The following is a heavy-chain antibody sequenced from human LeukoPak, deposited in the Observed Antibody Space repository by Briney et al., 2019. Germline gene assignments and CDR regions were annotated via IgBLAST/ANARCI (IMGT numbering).Heavy chain of an antibody. CDR2: INAGNGNT. D-gene: IGHD3-9*01. CDR1: GYTFTSYA. V-gene: IGHV1-3*01. J-gene: IGHJ4*02. CDR3: ARGYFDWLLRDTEFDY. Sequence: ASVKVSCKASGYTFTSYAMHWVRQAPGQRLEGMGWINAGNGNTKYSQKFQGRVTITRDTSASTAYMELSSLRSEDTAVYYCARGYFDWLLRDTEFDYWGQGTLVTVSS.